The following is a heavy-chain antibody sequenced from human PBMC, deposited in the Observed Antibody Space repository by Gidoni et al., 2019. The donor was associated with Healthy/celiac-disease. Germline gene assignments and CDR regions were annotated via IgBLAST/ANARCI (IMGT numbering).Heavy chain of an antibody. V-gene: IGHV3-23*01. Sequence: EVQLLESGGGLVQPGGSLRLSCAASGFPFSSYAMSCVRPDPGKGMEWVSAISGSGGSTYYADSVKGRFTISRDNSKNTLYLQMNSRRAEDTAVYYCAVATMRGDAFDIWGQGTMVTGSS. CDR2: ISGSGGST. J-gene: IGHJ3*02. D-gene: IGHD5-12*01. CDR1: GFPFSSYA. CDR3: AVATMRGDAFDI.